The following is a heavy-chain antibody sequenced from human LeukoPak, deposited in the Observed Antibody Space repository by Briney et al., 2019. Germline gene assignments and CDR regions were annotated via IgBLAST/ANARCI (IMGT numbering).Heavy chain of an antibody. V-gene: IGHV3-23*01. J-gene: IGHJ4*02. CDR1: GFTFSSYV. Sequence: GGSLRLPCAASGFTFSSYVMNWVRQAPGKGLEWVSAISGSGGSTYYADSVKGRFTISRDNSKNTLYLQMNSLRAEDTAVYYCAKDRYGDYSFDYWGQRTLVTVSS. CDR2: ISGSGGST. CDR3: AKDRYGDYSFDY. D-gene: IGHD4-17*01.